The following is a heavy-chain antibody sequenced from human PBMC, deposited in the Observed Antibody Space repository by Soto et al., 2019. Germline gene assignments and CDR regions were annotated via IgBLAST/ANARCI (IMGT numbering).Heavy chain of an antibody. CDR3: ASGLIAAAGLTNFDY. Sequence: GGSLRLSCAASGFTVSSNYMSWVRQAPGKGLECVSVIYSGGNTYYADSVKGRFTISRDNSKNTLYLQMNSLRAEDTAVYYCASGLIAAAGLTNFDYWGQGALVTVSS. CDR2: IYSGGNT. J-gene: IGHJ4*02. V-gene: IGHV3-53*01. CDR1: GFTVSSNY. D-gene: IGHD6-13*01.